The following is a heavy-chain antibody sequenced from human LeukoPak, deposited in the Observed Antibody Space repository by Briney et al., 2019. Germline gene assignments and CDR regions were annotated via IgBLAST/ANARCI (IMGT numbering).Heavy chain of an antibody. V-gene: IGHV4-34*01. CDR1: GGSFSGYY. CDR2: IYYSGST. D-gene: IGHD2-2*01. CDR3: ARAREDIVVVPAARFNYYYYMDV. J-gene: IGHJ6*03. Sequence: PSETLSLTCAVYGGSFSGYYWGWIRQPPGKGLEWIGSIYYSGSTYYNPSLKSRVTISVDTSKNQFSLKLSSVTAADTAVYYCARAREDIVVVPAARFNYYYYMDVWGKGTTVTVSS.